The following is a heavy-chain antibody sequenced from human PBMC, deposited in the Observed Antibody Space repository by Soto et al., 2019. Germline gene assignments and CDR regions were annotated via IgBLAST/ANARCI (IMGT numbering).Heavy chain of an antibody. J-gene: IGHJ4*02. Sequence: TSETLSLTCSVSGGSMSEYFWSWIRQSPGKGLEWIGYIYYLGSTDYNPSLKSRVTISVDTSKRQFSLRLTSVTAADTAVYYCARDGYDGSGSPYPAYWGPGTQVTVSS. CDR1: GGSMSEYF. CDR2: IYYLGST. V-gene: IGHV4-59*01. D-gene: IGHD3-10*01. CDR3: ARDGYDGSGSPYPAY.